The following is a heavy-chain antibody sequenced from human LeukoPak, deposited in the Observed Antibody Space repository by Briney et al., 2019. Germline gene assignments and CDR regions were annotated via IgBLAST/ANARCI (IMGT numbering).Heavy chain of an antibody. J-gene: IGHJ4*02. Sequence: GGSLRLSCAASGFTFSSYSMNWARQAPGKGLEWVSSISSSSSYIYYADSVKGRFTISRDNAKNSLYLQMNSLRAEDTAVYYCARDTSLAYYYDSSYFDYWGQGTLVTVSS. CDR2: ISSSSSYI. V-gene: IGHV3-21*01. CDR3: ARDTSLAYYYDSSYFDY. CDR1: GFTFSSYS. D-gene: IGHD3-22*01.